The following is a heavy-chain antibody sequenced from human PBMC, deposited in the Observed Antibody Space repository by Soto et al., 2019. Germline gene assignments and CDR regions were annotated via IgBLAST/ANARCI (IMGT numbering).Heavy chain of an antibody. CDR1: GGSFSGYY. D-gene: IGHD3-10*01. V-gene: IGHV4-34*01. J-gene: IGHJ6*03. CDR2: INHSGST. Sequence: SETLSLTCAVYGGSFSGYYWSWIRQPPGKGLEWIGEINHSGSTNYNPSLKSRVTISVDTSKNQFSLKLSSVTAADTAVYYCASGRYYYGSGSYYVSRGYYYYYMDVWGKGTTVTVSS. CDR3: ASGRYYYGSGSYYVSRGYYYYYMDV.